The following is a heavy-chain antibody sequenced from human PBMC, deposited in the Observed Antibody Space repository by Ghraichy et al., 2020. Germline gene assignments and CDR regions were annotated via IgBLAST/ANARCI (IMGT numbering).Heavy chain of an antibody. CDR3: ARPTSGSYHAAFDI. V-gene: IGHV4-4*09. Sequence: SETLSLTCTVSGGSISRYYWSWIRQPPGKGLEWIGYIYTSGSTNYNPSLKSRVTISVDTSKNQFSLKLSSVTAADTAVYYCARPTSGSYHAAFDIWGQGTMVTVSS. D-gene: IGHD1-26*01. CDR2: IYTSGST. CDR1: GGSISRYY. J-gene: IGHJ3*02.